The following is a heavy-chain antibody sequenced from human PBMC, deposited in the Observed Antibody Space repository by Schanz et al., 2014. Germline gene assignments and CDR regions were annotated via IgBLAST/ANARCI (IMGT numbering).Heavy chain of an antibody. CDR1: GYTFSSYG. J-gene: IGHJ4*02. CDR2: INGYNGHT. D-gene: IGHD5-12*01. Sequence: QVQLVQSGAEVKKPGASVKVSCKASGYTFSSYGITWVRQAPGQGLEWMGWINGYNGHTLYAQKFQGRVTMTTDTSTSTSYMELTSLRVDDTAVYYCARDFSAYVGNYVDYWGQGTLVTVSS. V-gene: IGHV1-18*01. CDR3: ARDFSAYVGNYVDY.